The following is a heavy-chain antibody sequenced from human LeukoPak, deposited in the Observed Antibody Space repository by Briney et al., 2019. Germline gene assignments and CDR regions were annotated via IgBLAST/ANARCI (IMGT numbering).Heavy chain of an antibody. D-gene: IGHD5-18*01. Sequence: ASVKVSCKASGYTFTSNYIHWVRQAPGQGLEWMGMIYPRDGSTSYAQKFQGRATVTRDTSTSTVHMELSGLRSEDTAVYYCARELGYSYGPFDYWGQGTLVTVSS. V-gene: IGHV1-46*01. CDR1: GYTFTSNY. J-gene: IGHJ4*02. CDR3: ARELGYSYGPFDY. CDR2: IYPRDGST.